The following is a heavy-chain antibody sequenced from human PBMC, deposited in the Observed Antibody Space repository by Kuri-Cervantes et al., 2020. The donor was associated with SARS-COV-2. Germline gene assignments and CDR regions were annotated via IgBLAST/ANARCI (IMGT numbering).Heavy chain of an antibody. J-gene: IGHJ4*02. CDR2: ISSSGSYI. CDR1: GFTFSGYS. D-gene: IGHD6-19*01. Sequence: GESLKISCAASGFTFSGYSMNWVRQAPGKGLEWVSSISSSGSYIYYADSVKGRFTISRDNAKNSLYLQMNSLRAEDTAVYYCARGGSSGWYYFDYWGQGTLVTVSS. V-gene: IGHV3-21*01. CDR3: ARGGSSGWYYFDY.